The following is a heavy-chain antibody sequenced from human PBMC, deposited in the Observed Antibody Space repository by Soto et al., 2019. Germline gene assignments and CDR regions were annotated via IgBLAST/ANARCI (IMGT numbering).Heavy chain of an antibody. CDR2: ITGGSIYI. CDR3: VRDFNAFDI. V-gene: IGHV3-21*01. J-gene: IGHJ3*02. Sequence: GGSLRLSCAASGFAFSPYGMNWVRQAPGKGLEWVPSITGGSIYIYYADSVKGRFTISRDNAKNSLYLQMNSLRAEDTAVYYCVRDFNAFDIWGQGTVVTVSS. CDR1: GFAFSPYG.